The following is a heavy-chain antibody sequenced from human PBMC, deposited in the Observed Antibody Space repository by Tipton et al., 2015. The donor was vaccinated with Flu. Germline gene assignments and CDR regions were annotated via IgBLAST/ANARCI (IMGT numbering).Heavy chain of an antibody. J-gene: IGHJ3*02. CDR3: EKRYCSSSNCYINDALDI. CDR1: WFIFISYY. V-gene: IGHV3-53*01. Sequence: SLLLSFSSSWFIFISYYIIFVRQAPWKGLDWFSFIYISDSTSYSDSVMFRFIMSRDNSKNTLYLQMNNLRVEDTAVYYCEKRYCSSSNCYINDALDIWGKGKM. D-gene: IGHD2-2*01. CDR2: IYISDST.